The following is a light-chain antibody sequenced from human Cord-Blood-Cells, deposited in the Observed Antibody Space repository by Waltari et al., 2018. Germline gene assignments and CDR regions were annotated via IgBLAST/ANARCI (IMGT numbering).Light chain of an antibody. J-gene: IGLJ1*01. V-gene: IGLV2-11*01. CDR3: CSYAGSYTYV. CDR2: DVS. Sequence: QSALTQPRSVSGSPGQSVTISCTGTSSDVGGYNYVSWYQQHPGKAPKLMIYDVSNRPQGVPVRFSGSKSGDTASLTIAGLQAEDEADYDCCSYAGSYTYVFGTGTKVTVL. CDR1: SSDVGGYNY.